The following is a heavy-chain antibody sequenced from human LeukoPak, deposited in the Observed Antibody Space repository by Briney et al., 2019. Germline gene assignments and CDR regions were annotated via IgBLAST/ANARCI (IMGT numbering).Heavy chain of an antibody. CDR2: ISGSGGST. Sequence: PGGSLRLSCAASGFTFSSYAMSWVRQAPGKGLEWVSAISGSGGSTYYADSVKGRFTISRDNSKNTLYLQMNSLRAEDTAVYYCAKDHHHEGPWSRDGYSFYYWGQGTLVTVSS. CDR3: AKDHHHEGPWSRDGYSFYY. CDR1: GFTFSSYA. D-gene: IGHD5-24*01. V-gene: IGHV3-23*01. J-gene: IGHJ4*02.